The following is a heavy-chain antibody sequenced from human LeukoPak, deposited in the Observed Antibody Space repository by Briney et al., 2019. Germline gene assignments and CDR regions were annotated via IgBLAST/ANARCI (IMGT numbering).Heavy chain of an antibody. CDR1: GGSISSGDYY. Sequence: TLSLTCTVSGGSISSGDYYWSWIRQPPGKGLEWIGYIYYSGSTYYNPSLKSRVTISLDTSKNQFSLKLSSVTAADTAVYYCARVGHRYCSSTSCYVGAFDIWGQGTMVTVSS. D-gene: IGHD2-2*01. CDR2: IYYSGST. J-gene: IGHJ3*02. V-gene: IGHV4-30-4*08. CDR3: ARVGHRYCSSTSCYVGAFDI.